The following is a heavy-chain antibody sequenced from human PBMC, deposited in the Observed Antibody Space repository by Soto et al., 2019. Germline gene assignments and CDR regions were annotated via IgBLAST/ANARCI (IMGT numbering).Heavy chain of an antibody. J-gene: IGHJ4*02. CDR3: ARFSIAEVGYFDY. Sequence: QVQLQESGPGLVKPSGTLSLTCTVSGDSITTPYWWSWVRQPPGRGLEWIGEIFHSGSTIYSPSLRNRVTISVDKSKNQFSLKLTSVTAADTAMYYCARFSIAEVGYFDYWGLGALVTVSP. CDR1: GDSITTPYW. V-gene: IGHV4-4*02. D-gene: IGHD6-13*01. CDR2: IFHSGST.